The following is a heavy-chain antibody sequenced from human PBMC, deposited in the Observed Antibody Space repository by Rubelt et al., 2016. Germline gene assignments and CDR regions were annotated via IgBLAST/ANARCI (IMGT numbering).Heavy chain of an antibody. CDR3: ARGRTRYYYDSSGYYYFDY. CDR1: GGSISSNNW. V-gene: IGHV4-4*02. CDR2: ICHSGST. Sequence: GGSISSNNWWTWLRQPPGKGLEWIGEICHSGSTNYNPSLKSRVTISADTPKHQFSLKLSSVTAADTAVYHCARGRTRYYYDSSGYYYFDYWGQGTLVTVSS. D-gene: IGHD3-22*01. J-gene: IGHJ4*02.